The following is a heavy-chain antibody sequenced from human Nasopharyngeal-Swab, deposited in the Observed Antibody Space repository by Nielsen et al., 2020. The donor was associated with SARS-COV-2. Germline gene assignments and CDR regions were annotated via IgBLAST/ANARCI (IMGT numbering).Heavy chain of an antibody. Sequence: GESLKISCAASGFTFSSYWMHWVRLAPGKGLVWVARIDGDGSITNYADSVEGRFGISRDNAKNTVYLQMNSLRDEGTAVYYCVRESNSWSRKNNFYYYSGLDFWGRGTTVTVSS. CDR2: IDGDGSIT. CDR1: GFTFSSYW. D-gene: IGHD2/OR15-2a*01. V-gene: IGHV3-74*01. CDR3: VRESNSWSRKNNFYYYSGLDF. J-gene: IGHJ6*02.